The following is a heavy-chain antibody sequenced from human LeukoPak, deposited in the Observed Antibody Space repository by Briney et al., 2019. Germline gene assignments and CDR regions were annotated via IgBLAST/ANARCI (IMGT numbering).Heavy chain of an antibody. J-gene: IGHJ4*02. V-gene: IGHV3-48*03. CDR3: ARILNYNYCSGGSCYSGPFDY. CDR2: ISRSGSTI. Sequence: GGSLRLSCAASGFTFSNYEMKWVRQAPGKGLEWFSYISRSGSTIYYADSVKGRFTISRDNAKNALFLHMNSMRAEDTAVYYCARILNYNYCSGGSCYSGPFDYWGQGTLVTVSS. CDR1: GFTFSNYE. D-gene: IGHD2-15*01.